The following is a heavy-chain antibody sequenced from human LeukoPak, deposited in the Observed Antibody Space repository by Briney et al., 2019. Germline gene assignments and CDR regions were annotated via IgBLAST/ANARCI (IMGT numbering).Heavy chain of an antibody. CDR3: TRENRPFCPFAY. V-gene: IGHV4-4*02. CDR1: GGSIYITNY. J-gene: IGHJ4*02. CDR2: ISHSGTT. Sequence: SGTLSLTCGVSGGSIYITNYWSWVRQAPGKGLEWIGEISHSGTTNYNPSLRSRVTMFLDRANNQFSLSLTSVTAADSAVYYCTRENRPFCPFAYWGQGVLVTVSS. D-gene: IGHD2/OR15-2a*01.